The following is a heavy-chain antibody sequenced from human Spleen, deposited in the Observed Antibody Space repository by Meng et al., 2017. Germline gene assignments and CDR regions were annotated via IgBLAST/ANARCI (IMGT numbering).Heavy chain of an antibody. CDR1: GYNFPDYY. CDR2: IDPKTGDT. D-gene: IGHD6-13*01. V-gene: IGHV1-2*06. CDR3: ARDEDISAAGKLFGDY. Sequence: QVQLVQSGAEVTKPGASVKVSCKPSGYNFPDYYIPWVRRAPGQGLEWMGRIDPKTGDTHYALKFQGRVTMTGDTSISTAYMELSGLRSDDTAMYYCARDEDISAAGKLFGDYWGHGTLVTVSS. J-gene: IGHJ4*01.